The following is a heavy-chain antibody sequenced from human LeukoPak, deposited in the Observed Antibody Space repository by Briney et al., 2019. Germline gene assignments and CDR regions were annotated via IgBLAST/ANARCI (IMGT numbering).Heavy chain of an antibody. Sequence: PGGSLRLSCAASGFTFSSYAMSWVRQAPGKGLEWVSAIIGSGGSTYHADSVKGRFTIPRDNSKNTLYLQMNSLRAEDTAVYYCAKDLPCAYYDILTGYLYPYYYYGMDVWGQGTTVTVSS. CDR3: AKDLPCAYYDILTGYLYPYYYYGMDV. D-gene: IGHD3-9*01. J-gene: IGHJ6*02. CDR2: IIGSGGST. CDR1: GFTFSSYA. V-gene: IGHV3-23*01.